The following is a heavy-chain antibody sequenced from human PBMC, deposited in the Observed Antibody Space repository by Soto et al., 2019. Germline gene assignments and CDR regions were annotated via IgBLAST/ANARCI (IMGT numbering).Heavy chain of an antibody. D-gene: IGHD5-18*01. J-gene: IGHJ5*02. CDR1: GGSISNFY. Sequence: PSETLSLTCTVSGGSISNFYWGWIRQSPGKGLEWIANIYHSGTTNYNLSLKGRVSISIDSSKNQVSLRLKSVTAAGTAVYYCARGGYRTLAWFDPWGQGTLVTVSS. CDR2: IYHSGTT. V-gene: IGHV4-59*01. CDR3: ARGGYRTLAWFDP.